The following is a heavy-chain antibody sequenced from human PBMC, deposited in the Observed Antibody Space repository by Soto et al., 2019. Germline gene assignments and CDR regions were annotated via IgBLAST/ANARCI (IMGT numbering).Heavy chain of an antibody. CDR1: GGTFSSYA. D-gene: IGHD6-19*01. CDR3: ATSTVAGTDYYYYGMDV. V-gene: IGHV1-69*01. CDR2: IIPIFGTA. Sequence: QVQLVQSGAEVKKPGSSVKVSCKASGGTFSSYAISWVRQAPGQGLEWMGGIIPIFGTANYAQKFQGRVTITADESTSTDYMELSSLRSEDTAVYYCATSTVAGTDYYYYGMDVWGQGTTVTVSS. J-gene: IGHJ6*02.